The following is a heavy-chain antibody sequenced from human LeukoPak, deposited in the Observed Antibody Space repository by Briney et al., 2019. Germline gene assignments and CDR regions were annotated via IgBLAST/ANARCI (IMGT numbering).Heavy chain of an antibody. CDR2: INSDGRNT. Sequence: PGGSLRLSCAASGFTFSSYWMHWVRQGPGKGLVWVSRINSDGRNTGYADSVKGRFTFSRDNAKNTLYLQMSSLRAEDTAVYYCAKDKGDFWSGHHYWGQGTLVTVSS. CDR1: GFTFSSYW. V-gene: IGHV3-74*01. CDR3: AKDKGDFWSGHHY. D-gene: IGHD3-3*01. J-gene: IGHJ4*02.